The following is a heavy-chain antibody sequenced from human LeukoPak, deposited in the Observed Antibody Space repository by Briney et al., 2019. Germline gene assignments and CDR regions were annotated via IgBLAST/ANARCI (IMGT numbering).Heavy chain of an antibody. CDR3: VAYYDTVFDM. V-gene: IGHV4-59*01. J-gene: IGHJ3*02. CDR2: IYYSGSN. Sequence: SETLSLSCTLSGGSISIYYWSWIRPPPGKGLGRIGYIYYSGSNNYNPSLKSRVTISVDTSKDQFSLKLSSVTGADTAVYYCVAYYDTVFDMWAEGTMVTVSS. CDR1: GGSISIYY. D-gene: IGHD3-22*01.